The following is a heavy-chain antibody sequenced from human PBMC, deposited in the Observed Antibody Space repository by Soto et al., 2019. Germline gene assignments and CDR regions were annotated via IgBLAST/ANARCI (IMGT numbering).Heavy chain of an antibody. CDR2: IYPRDSDI. D-gene: IGHD6-19*01. V-gene: IGHV5-51*01. J-gene: IGHJ4*02. CDR1: GDSFTGFW. Sequence: EVQLVQSGAEVKEPGESLKISCKVFGDSFTGFWIGWVRQTPGKGLEWVASIYPRDSDIRYNPSFQGQVTISADRSTTTAYLQWDSLKSSDTAIYYCARQHPLDCRVWYTWGQGALVTVSS. CDR3: ARQHPLDCRVWYT.